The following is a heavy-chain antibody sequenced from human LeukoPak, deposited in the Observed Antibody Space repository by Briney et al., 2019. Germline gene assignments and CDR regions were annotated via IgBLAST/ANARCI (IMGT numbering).Heavy chain of an antibody. CDR2: ISGSGGST. J-gene: IGHJ4*02. D-gene: IGHD3-22*01. CDR3: AKNDSGGYDSFDS. CDR1: GFTFNSYA. Sequence: GGSLRLSCAASGFTFNSYAMSWVRQAPGKGPEWVSAISGSGGSTYYADYVKGRFTISRDKSKNTLYLQMNSLRAEDTAVYYCAKNDSGGYDSFDSWGQGTLVTVSS. V-gene: IGHV3-23*01.